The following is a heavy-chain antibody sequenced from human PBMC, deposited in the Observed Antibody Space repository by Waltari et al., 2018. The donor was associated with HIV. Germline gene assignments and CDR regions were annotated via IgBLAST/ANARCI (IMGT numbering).Heavy chain of an antibody. V-gene: IGHV1-46*01. Sequence: QVQLVQSGAEVKKPGASGKVSCKASGYTFTSYYMHWVRQAPGQGLEWMGVINPSGDRTVYAQKFQGRVTMTRDASTSTVYMVLSTLRSEDTAVYYCARGFSGFDYWGQGTLITVSS. CDR1: GYTFTSYY. J-gene: IGHJ4*02. CDR2: INPSGDRT. CDR3: ARGFSGFDY.